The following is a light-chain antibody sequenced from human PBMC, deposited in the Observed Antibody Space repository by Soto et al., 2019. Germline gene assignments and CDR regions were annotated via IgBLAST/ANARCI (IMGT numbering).Light chain of an antibody. CDR2: TTS. CDR1: QSIGSN. Sequence: DIQMTQSPSSLSASVGDRVTITCRASQSIGSNLNWYQQKPGKAPKLLIYTTSSLQSEVPSRFSGTGSGTEFTFTISSLQPEDVATYHCQQTYTTPLTFGGGTKVEIK. CDR3: QQTYTTPLT. V-gene: IGKV1-39*01. J-gene: IGKJ4*01.